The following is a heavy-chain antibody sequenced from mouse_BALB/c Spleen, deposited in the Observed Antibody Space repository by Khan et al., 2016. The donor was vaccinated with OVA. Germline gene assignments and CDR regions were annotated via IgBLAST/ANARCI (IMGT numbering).Heavy chain of an antibody. CDR2: IYPGNSET. J-gene: IGHJ3*01. CDR3: TRGGYSSFAY. CDR1: GYSFTNYL. Sequence: VQLQQSGTVLARPGSSVKMSCKTSGYSFTNYLIHWVKQRPGQGLEWIGDIYPGNSETTYNQKFKDKAKLTADTSASTAYMELSSLTNEDFAVYYFTRGGYSSFAYWGQGTLVTVSA. D-gene: IGHD2-12*01. V-gene: IGHV1-5*01.